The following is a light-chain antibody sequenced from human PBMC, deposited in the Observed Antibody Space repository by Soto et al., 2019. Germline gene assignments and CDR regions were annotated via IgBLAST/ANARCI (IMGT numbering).Light chain of an antibody. CDR3: HQYNDGPAGT. CDR1: QSVSTN. J-gene: IGKJ1*01. V-gene: IGKV3-15*01. Sequence: EIVMTQSPATLSVSPGERATLSCRASQSVSTNLAWYQQKPGQAPRLLIFGASTRATGIPVRFSGSGSGRQFTLTITSLQSEDLAIYYCHQYNDGPAGTFGQGTKVGIK. CDR2: GAS.